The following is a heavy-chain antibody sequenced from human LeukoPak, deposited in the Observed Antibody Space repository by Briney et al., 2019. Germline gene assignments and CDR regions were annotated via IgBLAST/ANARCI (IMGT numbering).Heavy chain of an antibody. Sequence: ASVKVSCKASGYTFTGYYMHWVRQAPGQGLEWMGWINPNSGGTNYAQKFQGRVTMTGDTSISTAYMELSRLTSDDTAVHYCARDPQLLVRGPFDYWGQGTLVTVCS. CDR1: GYTFTGYY. V-gene: IGHV1-2*02. D-gene: IGHD6-13*01. CDR3: ARDPQLLVRGPFDY. CDR2: INPNSGGT. J-gene: IGHJ4*02.